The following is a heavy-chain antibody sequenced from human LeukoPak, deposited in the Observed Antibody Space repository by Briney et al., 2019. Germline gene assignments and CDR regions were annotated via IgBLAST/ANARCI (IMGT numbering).Heavy chain of an antibody. J-gene: IGHJ5*02. Sequence: ESGPTLVNPTQTLTLTCTFSGFSLSTSGMCVSWIRQPPGEALEWLALIDWDDNKYYSTSLKTRLTISKDTSKNQVVLTMTNMDPVDTATYYCARFTYGDYVGWFDPWGQGTLVTVSS. V-gene: IGHV2-70*01. D-gene: IGHD4-17*01. CDR2: IDWDDNK. CDR3: ARFTYGDYVGWFDP. CDR1: GFSLSTSGMC.